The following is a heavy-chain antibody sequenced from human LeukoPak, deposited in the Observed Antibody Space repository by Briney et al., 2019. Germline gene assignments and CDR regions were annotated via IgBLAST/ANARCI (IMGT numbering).Heavy chain of an antibody. D-gene: IGHD6-19*01. CDR3: ARDRASSGWFDY. Sequence: PSVKASCKASGYTFTSYYMHWVRQAPGQGLEWMGIINPSGGSTSYAQKFQGRVTMTRDTPTSTVYMEPSSLRSEDTAVYYCARDRASSGWFDYWGQGTLVTVSS. J-gene: IGHJ5*01. V-gene: IGHV1-46*01. CDR1: GYTFTSYY. CDR2: INPSGGST.